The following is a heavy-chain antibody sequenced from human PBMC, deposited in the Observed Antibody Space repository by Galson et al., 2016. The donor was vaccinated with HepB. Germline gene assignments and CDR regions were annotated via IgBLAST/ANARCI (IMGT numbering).Heavy chain of an antibody. J-gene: IGHJ4*02. CDR1: GGSISTSLYF. V-gene: IGHV4-39*01. CDR2: IYQSGST. D-gene: IGHD5-18*01. CDR3: ARHRSERNVDTPLVF. Sequence: SETLSLTCSVSGGSISTSLYFWGWIRQTPGKGLEWIGSIYQSGSTFDNPSLKSRVTIPVDTSKNLISLRLTSVPTSDTGVYYCARHRSERNVDTPLVFWAQGTLVTVSS.